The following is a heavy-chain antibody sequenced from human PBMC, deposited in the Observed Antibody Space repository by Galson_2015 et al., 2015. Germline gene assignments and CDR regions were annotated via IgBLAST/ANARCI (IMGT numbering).Heavy chain of an antibody. CDR3: ARDPRPELRWKVRGSYYYYGMDV. Sequence: SLRLSCAASGFTFSDYYMSWLRQAPGKGLEWVSYISSSDSTIYYADSVKGRFTISRDNAKNSLYLQMNSLRAEDTAVYYCARDPRPELRWKVRGSYYYYGMDVWGQGATVTVSS. V-gene: IGHV3-11*01. CDR2: ISSSDSTI. D-gene: IGHD3-10*01. CDR1: GFTFSDYY. J-gene: IGHJ6*02.